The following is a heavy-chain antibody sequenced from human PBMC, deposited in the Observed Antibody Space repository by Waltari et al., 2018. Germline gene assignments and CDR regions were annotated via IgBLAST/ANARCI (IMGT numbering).Heavy chain of an antibody. CDR3: TRGIKRGYSSGPENFDY. J-gene: IGHJ4*02. D-gene: IGHD5-18*01. Sequence: QVQLVQSGAEVKKSGASVKVSCKASGYTFPTFSIHWVRQAPGQRLEWMGWINAGNGDRKYSQKFQGRLTFTRDTSANTAYMDLSSLRSEDTAVYYCTRGIKRGYSSGPENFDYWGQGALVTVSS. CDR2: INAGNGDR. CDR1: GYTFPTFS. V-gene: IGHV1-3*01.